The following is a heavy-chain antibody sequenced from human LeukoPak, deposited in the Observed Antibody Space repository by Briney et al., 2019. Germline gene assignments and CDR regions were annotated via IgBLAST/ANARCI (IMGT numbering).Heavy chain of an antibody. CDR3: AVTGYYYYYYYMDV. Sequence: ASVKVSCKASGYTFTSYDINWVRQATGQGLEWMGWMNPNSGNTGYAQKFQGRVTMTRNTSISTAYMELSSLRSEDTAAYYCAVTGYYYYYYYMDVWGKGTTVTVSS. J-gene: IGHJ6*03. V-gene: IGHV1-8*01. CDR2: MNPNSGNT. D-gene: IGHD3-9*01. CDR1: GYTFTSYD.